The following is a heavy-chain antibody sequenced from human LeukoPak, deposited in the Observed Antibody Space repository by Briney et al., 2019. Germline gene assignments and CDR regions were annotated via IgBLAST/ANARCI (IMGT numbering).Heavy chain of an antibody. D-gene: IGHD3-22*01. V-gene: IGHV3-48*04. J-gene: IGHJ3*02. Sequence: GGSLRLSCAAFGFTFSSYSMNWVRQAPGKGLEWVSYISSSSSTIYYADSVKGRFTISRDNAKNSLYLQMNSLRAEDRAVYYCAREGDSSGYYHTPGWLAFDIWGQGTMVTVSS. CDR3: AREGDSSGYYHTPGWLAFDI. CDR1: GFTFSSYS. CDR2: ISSSSSTI.